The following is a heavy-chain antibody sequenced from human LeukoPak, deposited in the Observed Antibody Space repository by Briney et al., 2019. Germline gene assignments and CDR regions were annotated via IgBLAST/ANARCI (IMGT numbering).Heavy chain of an antibody. D-gene: IGHD3-3*01. Sequence: ASVKVSCKASGYTFTSYFIQWVRQAPGQGLEWMGIINPSGGSTTYAQKFQGRVTMTRDTSTSTVYMALSSLTSEDTALYYCARRGQRFLEWSRKTYYFDYWGQGTLVTVSS. CDR3: ARRGQRFLEWSRKTYYFDY. CDR1: GYTFTSYF. V-gene: IGHV1-46*01. J-gene: IGHJ4*02. CDR2: INPSGGST.